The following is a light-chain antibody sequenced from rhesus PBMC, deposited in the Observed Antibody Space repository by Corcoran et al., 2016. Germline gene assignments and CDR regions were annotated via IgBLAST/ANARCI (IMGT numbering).Light chain of an antibody. CDR1: QTSSSY. Sequence: DIQMTQSPSSLSASVGDRVTITCRASQTSSSYLAWYQQKPGKVPKLLIYATYSLESGVPSRFSGSGSGTEFTLTISSLQPEDFATYYCQQHNSHPWTFGQGTKVEIK. CDR2: ATY. J-gene: IGKJ1*01. CDR3: QQHNSHPWT. V-gene: IGKV1-44*01.